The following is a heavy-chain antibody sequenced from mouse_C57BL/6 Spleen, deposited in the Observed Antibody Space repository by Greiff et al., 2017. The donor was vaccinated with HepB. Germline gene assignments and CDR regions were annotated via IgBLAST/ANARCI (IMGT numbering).Heavy chain of an antibody. D-gene: IGHD2-4*01. Sequence: QVQLQQPGAELVRPGTSVKLSCKASGYTFTSYWMHWVKQRPGQGLEWIGVIDPSDSYTNYNQKFKGKATLTVDTSSSTAYMQLSSLTSEDSAVYYRETDDDDVGFAYWGQWTLATVSA. J-gene: IGHJ3*01. CDR2: IDPSDSYT. CDR1: GYTFTSYW. CDR3: ETDDDDVGFAY. V-gene: IGHV1-59*01.